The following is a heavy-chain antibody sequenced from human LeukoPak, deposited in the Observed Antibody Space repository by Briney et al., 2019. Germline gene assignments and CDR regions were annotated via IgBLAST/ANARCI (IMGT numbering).Heavy chain of an antibody. Sequence: PSETLSLTCAVYGGSFSGYYWSWIRQPPGKGLEWIGYIYYSGRTNYNPSLESRVTISVDTSKNQFSLKLSSVTAADTAVYYCARHSGYSSSSTMGYWGQGTLVTVSS. CDR1: GGSFSGYY. CDR3: ARHSGYSSSSTMGY. V-gene: IGHV4-59*08. D-gene: IGHD6-6*01. CDR2: IYYSGRT. J-gene: IGHJ4*02.